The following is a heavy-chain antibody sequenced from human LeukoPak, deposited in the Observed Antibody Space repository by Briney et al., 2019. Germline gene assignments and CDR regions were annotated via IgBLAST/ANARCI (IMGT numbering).Heavy chain of an antibody. CDR1: GFTFSTYW. Sequence: GGSLRLSCAASGFTFSTYWMSWVRQAPGKGLEWVANIKKDGSEKYYVDSVKGRFTISRDNAKNSLYLQMNSLRAEDTAVYYCARDIVVVPAAIQYFDLWGRGTLVTVSS. CDR2: IKKDGSEK. J-gene: IGHJ2*01. D-gene: IGHD2-2*02. CDR3: ARDIVVVPAAIQYFDL. V-gene: IGHV3-7*01.